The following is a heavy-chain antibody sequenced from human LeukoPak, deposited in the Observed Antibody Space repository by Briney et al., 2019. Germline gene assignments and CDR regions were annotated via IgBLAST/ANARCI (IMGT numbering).Heavy chain of an antibody. J-gene: IGHJ5*02. V-gene: IGHV1-8*01. CDR1: GYTFTSYD. Sequence: ASAKVSCKASGYTFTSYDINWVRQATGQGLEWMGWMNPNSGNTGYAQKFQGRVTMTRNTSISTAYMELSSLRSEDTAVYYCARSNYDFWSGYYTRAANWFDPWGQGTLVTVSS. CDR2: MNPNSGNT. D-gene: IGHD3-3*01. CDR3: ARSNYDFWSGYYTRAANWFDP.